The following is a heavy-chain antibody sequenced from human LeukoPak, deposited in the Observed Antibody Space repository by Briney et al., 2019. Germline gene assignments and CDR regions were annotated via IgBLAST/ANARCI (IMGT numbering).Heavy chain of an antibody. Sequence: PGGSLRLSCAASGFTFSGYAMHWVRQAPGKGLEYVSAISSNGGSTYYANSVKGRFTISRDNSKNTLYLQMGSLRAEDMAVYYCARDKGLRFLEWLAGILDYWRQGTLVTVSS. CDR2: ISSNGGST. CDR1: GFTFSGYA. CDR3: ARDKGLRFLEWLAGILDY. V-gene: IGHV3-64*01. J-gene: IGHJ4*02. D-gene: IGHD3-3*01.